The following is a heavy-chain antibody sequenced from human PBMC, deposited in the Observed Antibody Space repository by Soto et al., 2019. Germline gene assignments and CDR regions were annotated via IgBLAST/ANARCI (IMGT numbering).Heavy chain of an antibody. CDR2: ISSNSAYI. CDR3: TRDASRDSSARGWFDP. J-gene: IGHJ5*02. V-gene: IGHV3-21*01. D-gene: IGHD6-13*01. Sequence: GGSLRLSCADSGFTFRSFTMNWVRQAPGKGLEWVSTISSNSAYIYYTDALRGRFTISRDNAKNSLHLQMNSLRAEDTAVYYCTRDASRDSSARGWFDPWGPGTLVTVSS. CDR1: GFTFRSFT.